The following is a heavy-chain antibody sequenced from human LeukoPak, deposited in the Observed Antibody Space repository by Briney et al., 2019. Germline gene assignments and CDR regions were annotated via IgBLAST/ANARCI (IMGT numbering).Heavy chain of an antibody. CDR2: ISSSSKTI. J-gene: IGHJ4*02. CDR3: ATDQGIFDY. CDR1: GFTFSSYS. V-gene: IGHV3-48*02. Sequence: PGGTLRLSCAASGFTFSSYSMNWVRQAPGKGLEWVSYISSSSKTIYYADSVKGRFNITRDNAKNLTYSHLKILSDEDSAVYYCATDQGIFDYWGQGTLVTVSS.